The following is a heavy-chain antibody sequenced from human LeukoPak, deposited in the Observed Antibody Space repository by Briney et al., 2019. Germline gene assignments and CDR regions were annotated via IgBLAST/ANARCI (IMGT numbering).Heavy chain of an antibody. CDR2: INPNSGGT. CDR3: ARARYSSKAYNY. D-gene: IGHD6-19*01. Sequence: ASVKVSCKASGYTLTGYYMHWVRQAPGQGLEWMGWINPNSGGTNYAQKLQGRVTMTTDTSTSTAYMELRSLRSDDTAVYYCARARYSSKAYNYWGQGTLVTVSS. V-gene: IGHV1-2*02. CDR1: GYTLTGYY. J-gene: IGHJ4*02.